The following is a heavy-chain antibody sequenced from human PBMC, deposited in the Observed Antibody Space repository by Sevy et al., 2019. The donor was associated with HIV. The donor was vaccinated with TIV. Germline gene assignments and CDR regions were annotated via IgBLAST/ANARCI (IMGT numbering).Heavy chain of an antibody. Sequence: GGSLRLSCTASGFTFGDYAMSWFRQAPGKGLEWVGFIRSKAYGGTTEYAASVKGRFTISRDDSKSIAYLQMNSLKTEDTAVYYCTRGALERRGYCSGGSCYDGSYPWGQGTLVTVSS. V-gene: IGHV3-49*03. CDR2: IRSKAYGGTT. J-gene: IGHJ5*02. CDR3: TRGALERRGYCSGGSCYDGSYP. D-gene: IGHD2-15*01. CDR1: GFTFGDYA.